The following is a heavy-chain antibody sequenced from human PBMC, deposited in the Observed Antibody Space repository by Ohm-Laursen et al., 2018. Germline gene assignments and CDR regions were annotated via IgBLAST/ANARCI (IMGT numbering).Heavy chain of an antibody. V-gene: IGHV3-48*04. CDR3: AREALDGDY. J-gene: IGHJ4*02. CDR2: ILSSSSTI. D-gene: IGHD5-24*01. Sequence: SLRLSCSASGFTFSNAWMSWVRQAPGKGLEWISYILSSSSTIYYADSVKGRFTISRDNAKNSLYLQMNSLRAEDTAVYYCAREALDGDYWGQGTLVTVSS. CDR1: GFTFSNAW.